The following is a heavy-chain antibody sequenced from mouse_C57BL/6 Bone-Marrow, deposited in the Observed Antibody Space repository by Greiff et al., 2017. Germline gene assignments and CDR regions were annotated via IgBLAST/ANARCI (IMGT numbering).Heavy chain of an antibody. V-gene: IGHV1-50*01. J-gene: IGHJ3*01. Sequence: QVQLQQPGAELVKPGASVKLSCKASGYTFTSYWMQWVKQRPGQGLEWIGEIDPSDSYTNYNQKFKGKATLTVDTSSSTAYMQLSSLTSEDSAVYYCARGESYYSKGAYWGQGTLVTVSA. CDR3: ARGESYYSKGAY. CDR1: GYTFTSYW. D-gene: IGHD2-5*01. CDR2: IDPSDSYT.